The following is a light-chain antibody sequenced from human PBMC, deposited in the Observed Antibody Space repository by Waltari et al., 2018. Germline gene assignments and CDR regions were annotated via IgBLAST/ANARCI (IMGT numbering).Light chain of an antibody. J-gene: IGKJ4*01. CDR3: QQHDSLPIT. CDR1: QDITDY. V-gene: IGKV1-33*01. Sequence: DIQMTQSPSSLSASVGERVTITCQASQDITDYLNWYQHKPGKAPKLLIYDAFNLETGVPSRFSGSGSGTDFTFTISSLQAEDIATYYCQQHDSLPITFGGGTKVEIK. CDR2: DAF.